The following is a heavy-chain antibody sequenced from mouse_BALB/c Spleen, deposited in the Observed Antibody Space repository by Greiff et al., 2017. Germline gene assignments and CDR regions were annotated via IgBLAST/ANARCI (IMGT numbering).Heavy chain of an antibody. CDR1: GFTFSSYV. D-gene: IGHD2-10*01. CDR3: ARDTYDGNYGGFFAY. CDR2: INRNGGST. Sequence: EVQLVESGGGLVQPGGSLKLSCAASGFTFSSYVMSWVRQTPDQRLELVATINRNGGSTYYPDSVKGRFTLSRDNAKNTLYLQMSSLMSEDTAMYYCARDTYDGNYGGFFAYWGQGTLVTVSA. V-gene: IGHV5-6-3*01. J-gene: IGHJ3*01.